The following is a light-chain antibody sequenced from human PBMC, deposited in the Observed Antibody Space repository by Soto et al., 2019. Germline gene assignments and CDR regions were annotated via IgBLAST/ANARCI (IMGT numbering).Light chain of an antibody. J-gene: IGLJ3*02. CDR2: NTN. CDR3: LLLMSGGIWV. CDR1: SGSVSTNYY. V-gene: IGLV8-61*01. Sequence: QTVVTQEPSFSVSPGGTVTLTCGLNSGSVSTNYYPSWYQQTPGQAPRTLIYNTNIRSSGVPDRFSGSILGNKAALTITGALPDDESDYYCLLLMSGGIWVFGGGTKLTVL.